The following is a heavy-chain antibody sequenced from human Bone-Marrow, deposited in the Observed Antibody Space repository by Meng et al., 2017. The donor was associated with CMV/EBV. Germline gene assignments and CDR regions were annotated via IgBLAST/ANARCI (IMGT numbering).Heavy chain of an antibody. CDR1: GYTFTSYY. Sequence: ASVKVSCKASGYTFTSYYMHWVRQAPGQGLEWTGIINPSGGSTSYAQKFQGRVTMTRDTSTSTVYMELSSLRSEDTAVYYCAREENYYGSGSYDYYYYYGMDVWGQGTTVTVSS. V-gene: IGHV1-46*01. CDR3: AREENYYGSGSYDYYYYYGMDV. CDR2: INPSGGST. D-gene: IGHD3-10*01. J-gene: IGHJ6*02.